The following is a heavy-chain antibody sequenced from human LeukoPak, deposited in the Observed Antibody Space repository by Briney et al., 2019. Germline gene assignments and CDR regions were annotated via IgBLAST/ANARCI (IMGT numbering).Heavy chain of an antibody. CDR3: AKGGPYDMIVVVITTSIDY. J-gene: IGHJ4*02. V-gene: IGHV3-30*18. CDR2: ISYDGSNK. CDR1: GFTFSAYW. Sequence: GGSLGLSCAASGFTFSAYWMSWVRQAPGKGLEWVAVISYDGSNKYYADSVKGRFTISRDNSKNTLYLQMNSLRAEDTAVYYCAKGGPYDMIVVVITTSIDYWGQGTLVTVSS. D-gene: IGHD3-22*01.